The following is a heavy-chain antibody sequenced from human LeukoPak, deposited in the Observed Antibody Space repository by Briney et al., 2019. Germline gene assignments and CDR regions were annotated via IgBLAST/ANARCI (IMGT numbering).Heavy chain of an antibody. V-gene: IGHV1-18*01. Sequence: ASVNVSCKASGYTFTSYGISWVRQAPGQGLECMGWISAYNGNTNYAQKLQGRVTMTTDTSTSTAYMELRSLRSDDTAVYYCAREVYYDILTGYSMPANFDYWGQGTLVTVSS. CDR3: AREVYYDILTGYSMPANFDY. CDR1: GYTFTSYG. J-gene: IGHJ4*02. CDR2: ISAYNGNT. D-gene: IGHD3-9*01.